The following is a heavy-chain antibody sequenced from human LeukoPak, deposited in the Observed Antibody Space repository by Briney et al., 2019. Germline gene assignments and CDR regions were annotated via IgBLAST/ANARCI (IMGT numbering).Heavy chain of an antibody. Sequence: GGSLRLSCIASGFTFNSYAMFWVRQAPGKGLEWVSLIWYDGSNKYYADSVKGRFTISRDNSKNTLYPQMNSLRAEDTAVYYCARARGWEPNYYYYYMDVWGKGTTVTVSS. J-gene: IGHJ6*03. CDR1: GFTFNSYA. D-gene: IGHD1-26*01. V-gene: IGHV3-33*01. CDR2: IWYDGSNK. CDR3: ARARGWEPNYYYYYMDV.